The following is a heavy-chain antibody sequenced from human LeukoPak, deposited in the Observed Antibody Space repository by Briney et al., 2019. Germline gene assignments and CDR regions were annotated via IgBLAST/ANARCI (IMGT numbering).Heavy chain of an antibody. CDR2: ISYDGSNK. CDR3: AKDQAFDY. Sequence: GGPLRLSCAASGFTFSSYAMHWVRQAPGKGLEWVAVISYDGSNKYYADSVKGRFTISRDNSKNTLYLQMNSLRAEDTAVYYCAKDQAFDYWGQGTLVTVSS. J-gene: IGHJ4*02. CDR1: GFTFSSYA. V-gene: IGHV3-30-3*01.